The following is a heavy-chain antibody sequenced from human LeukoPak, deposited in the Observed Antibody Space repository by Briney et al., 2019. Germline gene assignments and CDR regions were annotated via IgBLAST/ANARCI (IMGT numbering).Heavy chain of an antibody. CDR2: IYYSGST. Sequence: PSETLSLTCTVSGGSISSYYWSWIRQPPGKALEWIGYIYYSGSTNYNPSLKSRVTITVDTSKNHFSLKLSSVTAADTAVYCCARRDLTGVDYWGQGTLVTVSS. J-gene: IGHJ4*02. V-gene: IGHV4-59*08. CDR1: GGSISSYY. CDR3: ARRDLTGVDY. D-gene: IGHD7-27*01.